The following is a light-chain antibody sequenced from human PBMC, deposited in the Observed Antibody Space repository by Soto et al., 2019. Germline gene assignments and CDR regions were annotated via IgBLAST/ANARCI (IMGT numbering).Light chain of an antibody. V-gene: IGLV2-11*01. J-gene: IGLJ1*01. CDR1: SSDIGSYDY. CDR2: DVN. Sequence: QSALTQPRSVSGSPGQSVTVSCTGTSSDIGSYDYVSWYQHHPGKAPKLMIFDVNKRPSGVPDRFSGSKSGNTASLTISGLQADDEGDYYCFSYAGKCGVFGTGTKLTVL. CDR3: FSYAGKCGV.